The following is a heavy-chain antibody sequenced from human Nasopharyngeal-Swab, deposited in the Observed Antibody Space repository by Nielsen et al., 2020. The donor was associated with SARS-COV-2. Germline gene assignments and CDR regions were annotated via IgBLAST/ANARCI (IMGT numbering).Heavy chain of an antibody. J-gene: IGHJ5*02. CDR1: GFNFRNFA. V-gene: IGHV3-23*01. Sequence: GESLKISCAASGFNFRNFAMSWVRQAPGKGLEWVSGIIENGADTYYADSVKGRSTIFRDNSKNTLYLQMNSLRAEDTAVYYCAKGVAARPYWFDPWGQGTLVTVSS. D-gene: IGHD6-6*01. CDR3: AKGVAARPYWFDP. CDR2: IIENGADT.